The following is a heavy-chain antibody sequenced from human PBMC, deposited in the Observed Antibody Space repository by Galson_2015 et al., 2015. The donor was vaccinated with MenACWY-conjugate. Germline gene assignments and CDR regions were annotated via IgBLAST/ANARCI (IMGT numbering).Heavy chain of an antibody. Sequence: QSGAEVKKPGESLTISCKGSGYTFTNNWIGWVRQMPGKGLEWMGIMNPVDSETRYSPSFQGQVAISADKSISTTFLEWSSLKASDTAVYYCARGAQGYFDYWGHGALVTVSS. CDR2: MNPVDSET. CDR3: ARGAQGYFDY. CDR1: GYTFTNNW. V-gene: IGHV5-51*01. J-gene: IGHJ4*01. D-gene: IGHD3-16*01.